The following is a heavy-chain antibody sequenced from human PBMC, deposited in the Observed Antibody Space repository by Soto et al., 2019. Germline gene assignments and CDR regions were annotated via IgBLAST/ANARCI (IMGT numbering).Heavy chain of an antibody. CDR2: ISYDGSNK. V-gene: IGHV3-30*18. CDR1: GFTFSSYG. CDR3: AKDRAAYCSGGSCYSATYYYYGMDV. Sequence: GGSLRLSCAASGFTFSSYGMHWVRQAPGKGLEWVAVISYDGSNKYYADSVKGRFTISRDNSKNTLYLQMNSLRAEDTAVYYCAKDRAAYCSGGSCYSATYYYYGMDVWGQGTTVTVSS. J-gene: IGHJ6*02. D-gene: IGHD2-15*01.